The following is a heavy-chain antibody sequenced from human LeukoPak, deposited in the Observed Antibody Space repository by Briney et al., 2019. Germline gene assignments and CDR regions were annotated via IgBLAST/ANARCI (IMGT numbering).Heavy chain of an antibody. Sequence: GGTLRLSCAASGFTFSSFGMSWVRQAPGKGLEWVSTISGSGGSGSTYYADSVKGRFTISRDNSKNTLYLQMNSLRAEDTAVYYCARRAGEYSHPYDYWGQGTLVTVSS. V-gene: IGHV3-23*01. CDR1: GFTFSSFG. CDR3: ARRAGEYSHPYDY. J-gene: IGHJ4*02. CDR2: ISGSGGSGST. D-gene: IGHD4-17*01.